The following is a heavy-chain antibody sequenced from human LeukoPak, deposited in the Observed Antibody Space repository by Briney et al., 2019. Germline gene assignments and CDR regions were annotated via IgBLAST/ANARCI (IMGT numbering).Heavy chain of an antibody. V-gene: IGHV4-4*07. J-gene: IGHJ5*02. CDR2: IYTSGST. D-gene: IGHD2-15*01. CDR3: ARDHCSGGSCYSVS. Sequence: PSETLSLTCTVSGGSISSYYWSWIRQPAGKGLEWIGRIYTSGSTNYNPSLKSRVTMPVDTSKNQFSLKLSSVTAADTAVYYCARDHCSGGSCYSVSWGQGTLVTVSS. CDR1: GGSISSYY.